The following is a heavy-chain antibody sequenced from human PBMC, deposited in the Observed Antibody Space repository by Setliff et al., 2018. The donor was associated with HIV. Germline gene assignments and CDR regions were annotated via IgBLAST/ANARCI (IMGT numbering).Heavy chain of an antibody. J-gene: IGHJ6*02. V-gene: IGHV1-69*05. D-gene: IGHD1-20*01. CDR3: ARFPVLGGMDV. CDR1: GDTFSNYA. CDR2: IIPIFGTA. Sequence: SVKVSCKASGDTFSNYAISWVRQAPGQGLEWMGGIIPIFGTANHAQKFQGRVTMTRNTSISTAYMGLSSLRSEDTAVYYCARFPVLGGMDVWGQGTTVTVSS.